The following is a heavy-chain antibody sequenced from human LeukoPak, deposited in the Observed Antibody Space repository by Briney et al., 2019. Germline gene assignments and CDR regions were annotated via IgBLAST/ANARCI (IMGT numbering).Heavy chain of an antibody. J-gene: IGHJ6*03. CDR1: GGSISSYY. Sequence: PSETLSLTCTVSGGSISSYYWSWIRQPPGKGLGWIGYIYYSGSTNYNPSLKSRVTISVDTSKNQFSLKLSSVTAADTAVYYCARAYYDSSGYYPRGGYYYYMDVWGKGTTVTVSS. CDR3: ARAYYDSSGYYPRGGYYYYMDV. CDR2: IYYSGST. D-gene: IGHD3-22*01. V-gene: IGHV4-59*01.